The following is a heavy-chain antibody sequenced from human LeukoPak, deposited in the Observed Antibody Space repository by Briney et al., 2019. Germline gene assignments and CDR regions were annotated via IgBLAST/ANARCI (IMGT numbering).Heavy chain of an antibody. V-gene: IGHV3-53*01. CDR2: IYSDGST. CDR3: ARANSATIPGVDP. D-gene: IGHD1-26*01. J-gene: IGHJ5*02. CDR1: GFTFTCCW. Sequence: GGSLRLSCAASGFTFTCCWMSWVRQAPGKGLEWASIIYSDGSTYYADSVKGRFTISRDNSKNTLYLQMNSLRAEDTAVYYCARANSATIPGVDPWGQGTLVTVSS.